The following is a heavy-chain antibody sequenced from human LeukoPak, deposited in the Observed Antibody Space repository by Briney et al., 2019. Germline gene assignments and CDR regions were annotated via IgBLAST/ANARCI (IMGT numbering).Heavy chain of an antibody. Sequence: ASVKVSCKASGGTFSSNAITWVRQAPGQGLEWMGGIIPIFGTANYAQKLQGRVTITADESTSTAYMELSSLRSEDTAVYYCARGRREYYYDSSGYYYYYYYMDVWGKGTTVTISS. CDR3: ARGRREYYYDSSGYYYYYYYMDV. V-gene: IGHV1-69*13. CDR2: IIPIFGTA. CDR1: GGTFSSNA. J-gene: IGHJ6*03. D-gene: IGHD3-22*01.